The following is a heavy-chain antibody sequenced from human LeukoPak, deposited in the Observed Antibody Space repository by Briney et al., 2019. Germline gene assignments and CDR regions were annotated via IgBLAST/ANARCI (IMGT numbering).Heavy chain of an antibody. CDR3: ARAAYYGSGSYPDY. CDR1: GYTFTSYA. J-gene: IGHJ4*02. CDR2: INTNTGNP. D-gene: IGHD3-10*01. Sequence: ASVNVSCKASGYTFTSYAMNWVRQAPGQGVEWMGWINTNTGNPTYAQGFPGRVVFSLDTSVSTAYLQISSLKAEDTAVYYCARAAYYGSGSYPDYWGQGTLVTVSS. V-gene: IGHV7-4-1*02.